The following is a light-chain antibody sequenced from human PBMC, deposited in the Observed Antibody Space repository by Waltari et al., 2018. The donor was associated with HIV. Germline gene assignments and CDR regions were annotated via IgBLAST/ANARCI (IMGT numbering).Light chain of an antibody. CDR1: SSNIGDGYD. V-gene: IGLV1-40*01. CDR2: GNS. Sequence: QSVLPQPPSVSGAPGQRVTISCTGTSSNIGDGYDVHRYQQLPGTAPKLLIYGNSNRPSGVPDRFSGSKSGTSASLAITGLQAEDEADYYCQSYDSSLSAFYVFGTGTKVTVL. CDR3: QSYDSSLSAFYV. J-gene: IGLJ1*01.